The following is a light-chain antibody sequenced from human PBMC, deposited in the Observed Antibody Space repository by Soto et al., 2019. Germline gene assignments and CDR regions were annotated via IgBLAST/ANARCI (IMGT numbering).Light chain of an antibody. CDR3: SSYAGSNNFV. CDR1: SSDVGGYSY. CDR2: EVT. Sequence: QSALTQPPSASGSPGQSVTISCTGSSSDVGGYSYVSWYQQHPGKAPKLMIYEVTKRPSGVPDRFSASKSGNTASLTVSGLQADDEADYYCSSYAGSNNFVFGTGTKGTV. V-gene: IGLV2-8*01. J-gene: IGLJ1*01.